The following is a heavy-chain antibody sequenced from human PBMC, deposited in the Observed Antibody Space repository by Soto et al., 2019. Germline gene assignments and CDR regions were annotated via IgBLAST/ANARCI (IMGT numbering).Heavy chain of an antibody. Sequence: GGSLRLSCAASGFTFSSYAMHWVRQAPGKGLECVAVISYDGSNKYYADSVKGRFTISRDNSKNTLYLQMNSLRAEDTAVYYCARDITIFGVVTGPVDYWGQGTLVTVSS. CDR3: ARDITIFGVVTGPVDY. J-gene: IGHJ4*02. D-gene: IGHD3-3*01. CDR2: ISYDGSNK. CDR1: GFTFSSYA. V-gene: IGHV3-30-3*01.